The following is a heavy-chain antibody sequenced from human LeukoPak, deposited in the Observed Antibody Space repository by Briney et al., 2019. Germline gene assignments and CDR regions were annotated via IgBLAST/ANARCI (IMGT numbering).Heavy chain of an antibody. D-gene: IGHD4-17*01. J-gene: IGHJ4*02. V-gene: IGHV4-39*07. CDR1: GGSISSDGYY. CDR2: IYHSGGT. Sequence: SETLSLTCTVSGGSISSDGYYWGWIRQPPGKGLEWIGEIYHSGGTNRNPSLESRVTISVDKSKNHFSLQLSSVTAADTAVYYCAGAPYGDYYFDYWGQGTLVTVSS. CDR3: AGAPYGDYYFDY.